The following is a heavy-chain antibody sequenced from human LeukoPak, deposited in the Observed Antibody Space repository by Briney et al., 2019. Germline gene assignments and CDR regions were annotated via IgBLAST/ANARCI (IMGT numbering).Heavy chain of an antibody. CDR3: ADLGYTD. CDR2: IRGDGNYK. Sequence: GGSLRLSCSASGFTFTNAWMSWVRQAPGKGLEWVATIRGDGNYKHYVDSVRGRFTISRDNAKSSVYLEMNTLRVEDTAVYYCADLGYTDWGQGTLVTVSS. D-gene: IGHD5-24*01. CDR1: GFTFTNAW. J-gene: IGHJ4*02. V-gene: IGHV3-7*01.